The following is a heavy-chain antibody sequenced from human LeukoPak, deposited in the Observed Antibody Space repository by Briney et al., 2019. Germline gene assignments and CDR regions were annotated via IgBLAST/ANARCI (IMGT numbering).Heavy chain of an antibody. Sequence: SETLSLTCTVSGGSICSGDYYWSWIRQPPGKGLEWIGYIYYSGSTYYNPSLKSRVTISVDTSKNQFSLKLSSVTAADTAVYYCASVDCSSTSCYYYYGMDVWGKGTTVTVSS. V-gene: IGHV4-30-4*01. CDR3: ASVDCSSTSCYYYYGMDV. CDR1: GGSICSGDYY. J-gene: IGHJ6*04. CDR2: IYYSGST. D-gene: IGHD2-2*01.